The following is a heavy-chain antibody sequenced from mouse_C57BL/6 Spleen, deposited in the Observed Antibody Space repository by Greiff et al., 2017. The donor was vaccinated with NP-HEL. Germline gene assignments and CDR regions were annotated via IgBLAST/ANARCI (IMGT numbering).Heavy chain of an antibody. D-gene: IGHD4-1*01. CDR3: ARLSGTGFDY. V-gene: IGHV1-52*01. J-gene: IGHJ2*01. CDR2: IDPSDSET. CDR1: GYTFTSYW. Sequence: VQLQQPGAELVRPGSSVKLSCKASGYTFTSYWLHWVKQRPIQGLEWIGNIDPSDSETHYNQKFKDKATLTVDKSSSTAYMQLSSLTSEDSAVYYCARLSGTGFDYWGQGTTLTVSS.